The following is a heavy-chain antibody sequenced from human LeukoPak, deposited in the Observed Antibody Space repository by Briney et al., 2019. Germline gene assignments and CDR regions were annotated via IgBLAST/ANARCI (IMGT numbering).Heavy chain of an antibody. CDR3: ARPFYCSGGSCYSGLGY. CDR1: GFTFSTFE. V-gene: IGHV3-48*03. D-gene: IGHD2-15*01. CDR2: ISSGGSTI. J-gene: IGHJ4*02. Sequence: GGSLRLSCAVSGFTFSTFEMNWVRQAPGKGLEWVSYISSGGSTIYYADSVKGRFTISRDNARNSLFLQMNSLRAEDTAVYYCARPFYCSGGSCYSGLGYWGQGTLVTVSS.